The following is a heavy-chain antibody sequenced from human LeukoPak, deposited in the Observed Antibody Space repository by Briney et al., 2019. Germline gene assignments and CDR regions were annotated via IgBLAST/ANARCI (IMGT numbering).Heavy chain of an antibody. Sequence: ASVTVSCKASGGTFSSYAISWVRQAPGQGLEWMGWINPNSGDTNYAQKLQGRVTMTTDTSTSTAYMELRSLRSDDTAVYYCARDNLRYARFRMDVWGKGTTVTISS. CDR1: GGTFSSYA. CDR2: INPNSGDT. CDR3: ARDNLRYARFRMDV. V-gene: IGHV1-18*01. J-gene: IGHJ6*04. D-gene: IGHD2-2*01.